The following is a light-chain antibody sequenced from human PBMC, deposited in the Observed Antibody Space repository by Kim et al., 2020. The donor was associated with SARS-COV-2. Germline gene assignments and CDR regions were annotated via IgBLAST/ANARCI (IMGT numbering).Light chain of an antibody. CDR3: QSYDSSLREV. Sequence: RVTFSRTGSSSAIVAGYDVHWYQKITAPAPSLLICVNSNRPSGVPDRFSGSMSGTSAALAITGLQAEDEADYYCQSYDSSLREVFGGGTQLTVL. CDR2: VNS. J-gene: IGLJ2*01. V-gene: IGLV1-40*01. CDR1: SSAIVAGYD.